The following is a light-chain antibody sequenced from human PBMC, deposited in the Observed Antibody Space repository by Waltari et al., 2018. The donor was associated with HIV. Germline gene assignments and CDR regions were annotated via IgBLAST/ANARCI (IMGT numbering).Light chain of an antibody. V-gene: IGLV1-51*01. CDR1: SSNIGNNF. J-gene: IGLJ2*01. Sequence: QSVLTQPPSVSAAPRQKVTISCSGTSSNIGNNFVSWYQQLPGTAPKLLIYDNNKRPSEIPDLFSGSKSGTSATLGITGLQTGDEADYFCATWDRSLSRVIFGGGTRLTVL. CDR3: ATWDRSLSRVI. CDR2: DNN.